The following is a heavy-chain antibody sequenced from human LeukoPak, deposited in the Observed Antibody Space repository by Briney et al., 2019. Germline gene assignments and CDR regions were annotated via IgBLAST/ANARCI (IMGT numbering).Heavy chain of an antibody. Sequence: SETLSLTCTVSGGSISSSSYYWGWIRQPPGKGLEWIGSIYYSGSTYYNPSLKSRVTISVDTSKNQFSLKLSSVTAADTAVYYCATDRAGTFGDYWGQGTLVTVSS. D-gene: IGHD1/OR15-1a*01. CDR1: GGSISSSSYY. CDR2: IYYSGST. CDR3: ATDRAGTFGDY. J-gene: IGHJ4*02. V-gene: IGHV4-39*01.